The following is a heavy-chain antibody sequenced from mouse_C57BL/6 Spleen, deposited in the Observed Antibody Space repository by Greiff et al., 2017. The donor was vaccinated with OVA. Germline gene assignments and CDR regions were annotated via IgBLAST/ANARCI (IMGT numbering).Heavy chain of an antibody. Sequence: VKLQQPGAELVKPGASVKLSCKASGYTFTSYWMQWVKQRPGQGLEWIGEIDPSDSYTNYNQKFKGKATLTVDTSSSTAYMQLSSLTSEDSAVYYCFYGAYWGQGTLVTVSA. CDR1: GYTFTSYW. V-gene: IGHV1-50*01. J-gene: IGHJ3*01. CDR2: IDPSDSYT. D-gene: IGHD1-1*01. CDR3: FYGAY.